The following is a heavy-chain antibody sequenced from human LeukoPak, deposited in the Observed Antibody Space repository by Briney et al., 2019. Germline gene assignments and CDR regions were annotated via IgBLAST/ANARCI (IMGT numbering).Heavy chain of an antibody. CDR1: GGSISRSSYY. Sequence: SETLSLTCSVSGGSISRSSYYWGWIRQAPGKGLEWIGSPYYSGSTYHNPSLKSRVIISVDTSKNQFSLKLSSVTAADTAVYYCAIFDYVWGSYRNDYWGQGTLVTVSS. J-gene: IGHJ4*02. V-gene: IGHV4-39*01. D-gene: IGHD3-16*02. CDR3: AIFDYVWGSYRNDY. CDR2: PYYSGST.